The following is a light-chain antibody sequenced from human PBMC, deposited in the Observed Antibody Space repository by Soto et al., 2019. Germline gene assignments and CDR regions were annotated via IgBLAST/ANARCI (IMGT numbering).Light chain of an antibody. Sequence: DIIMTQSPESLAVSLSERATINCKSSQSLLYRSKNKDYLAWYQQKPGQPPRLLIYWASTRESGVSDRFSGSGSGTDFTLTVTSMQAEDVAVYYCQQYFNTPWTFGQGTKVEIK. CDR1: QSLLYRSKNKDY. CDR3: QQYFNTPWT. J-gene: IGKJ1*01. CDR2: WAS. V-gene: IGKV4-1*01.